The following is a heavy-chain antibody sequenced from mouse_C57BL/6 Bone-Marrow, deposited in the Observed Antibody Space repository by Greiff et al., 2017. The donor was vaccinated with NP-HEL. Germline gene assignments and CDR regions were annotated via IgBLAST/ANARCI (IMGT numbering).Heavy chain of an antibody. CDR2: IYPGSGST. CDR3: ARLKGHHFAS. V-gene: IGHV1-55*01. J-gene: IGHJ3*01. D-gene: IGHD6-1*01. Sequence: KQRPGQGLEWIGDIYPGSGSTNYNEKFKSKATLTVDTSSSTAYMQLSSLTSEDSAVYYCARLKGHHFASWGQGTLVTVSA.